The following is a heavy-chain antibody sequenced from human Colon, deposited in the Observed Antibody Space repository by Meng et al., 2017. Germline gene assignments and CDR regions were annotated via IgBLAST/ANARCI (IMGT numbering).Heavy chain of an antibody. J-gene: IGHJ4*02. V-gene: IGHV1-8*01. CDR1: GYTFTSYE. Sequence: QVQMVQSGAEVKKPGASVKVSCKASGYTFTSYEINWMRQAPGQGFEWMGWMSPSSGNTGYAQKFQGRVTMTRNISITTAYMGLSSLRFDDTGVYYCARTATRWGQGTLVTVSS. CDR3: ARTATR. CDR2: MSPSSGNT.